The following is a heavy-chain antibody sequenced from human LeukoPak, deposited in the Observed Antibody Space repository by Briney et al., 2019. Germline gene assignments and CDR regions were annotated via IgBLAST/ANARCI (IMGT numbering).Heavy chain of an antibody. CDR1: GFTFCSYG. Sequence: GGTLRLSCAASGFTFCSYGMHWVRQAPGKGLEWVAFIRYDGSNKYYADSVKGRFTISRDNSKNTLYLQMNSLRAGDTAVYYCAKDRSSGWYANGFDYWGQGTMVTVSS. V-gene: IGHV3-30*02. J-gene: IGHJ4*02. CDR3: AKDRSSGWYANGFDY. D-gene: IGHD6-19*01. CDR2: IRYDGSNK.